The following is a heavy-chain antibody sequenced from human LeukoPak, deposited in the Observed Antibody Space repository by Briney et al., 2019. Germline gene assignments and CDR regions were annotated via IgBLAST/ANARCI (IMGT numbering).Heavy chain of an antibody. V-gene: IGHV4-34*01. CDR2: INHSGST. Sequence: SETLSLTCAVYGGSFSGYYWSWIRQSPGKGLEWIGEINHSGSTNYNPSLKSRVTISIDTSKNQFSLKLSSVTAADTAVYYCARSRRLVLLKLSGSFDIWGQGTMVTVSS. CDR1: GGSFSGYY. J-gene: IGHJ3*02. D-gene: IGHD3-10*01. CDR3: ARSRRLVLLKLSGSFDI.